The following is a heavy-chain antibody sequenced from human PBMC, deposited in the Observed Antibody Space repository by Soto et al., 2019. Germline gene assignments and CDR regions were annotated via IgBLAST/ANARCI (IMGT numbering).Heavy chain of an antibody. D-gene: IGHD1-26*01. CDR3: AKDRVRRSTSETFDY. V-gene: IGHV3-23*01. Sequence: EVRLLESGGGLVQPGGSLRLSCAASGITFNSYAMSWVRQAPGKGLEWVSSISGGGDNTNYEDSVKGRFTNSRDNSKNTLYLQMNSLSAEDTAVYYCAKDRVRRSTSETFDYWGQGTLVTVSS. CDR1: GITFNSYA. CDR2: ISGGGDNT. J-gene: IGHJ4*02.